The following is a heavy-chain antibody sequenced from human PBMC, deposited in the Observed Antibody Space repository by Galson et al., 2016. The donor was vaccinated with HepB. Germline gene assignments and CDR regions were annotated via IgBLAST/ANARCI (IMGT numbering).Heavy chain of an antibody. CDR3: ARRSTYGDYDY. J-gene: IGHJ4*02. V-gene: IGHV4-28*01. D-gene: IGHD4-17*01. CDR2: IHHSGGT. Sequence: ETLSLTCAVSGCSLSENYWWGWIRQPPGRGLEWIGYIHHSGGTFYTPSHESRVTMAVDTSKNQFSLKPSSVTAVDTAMYYCARRSTYGDYDYWGQGILVTVSS. CDR1: GCSLSENYW.